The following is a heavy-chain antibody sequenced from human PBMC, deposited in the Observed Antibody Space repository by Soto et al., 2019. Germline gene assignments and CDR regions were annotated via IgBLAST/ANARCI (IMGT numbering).Heavy chain of an antibody. J-gene: IGHJ3*02. CDR2: ISGSGGST. D-gene: IGHD1-26*01. V-gene: IGHV3-23*01. Sequence: GGSLRLSCAASGFTFSIYAMSWVRQAPGKGLEWVSAISGSGGSTYYADSVKGRFTISRDNSKNTLYLQMNSLRAEDTAVYYCAKIRSGSYYARRAFDIWGQGTMVTVSS. CDR1: GFTFSIYA. CDR3: AKIRSGSYYARRAFDI.